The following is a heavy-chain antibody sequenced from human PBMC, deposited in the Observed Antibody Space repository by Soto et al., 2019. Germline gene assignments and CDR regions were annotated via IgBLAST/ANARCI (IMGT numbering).Heavy chain of an antibody. CDR2: ISSLSSPR. CDR3: VREDILGARSFDY. V-gene: IGHV3-48*02. D-gene: IGHD1-26*01. Sequence: GGALNLSCTASGFTFCCYSMNWLRQAPGKGLEWISYISSLSSPRYYAESVEGRLIISRDNAKNSLYLQMNSLRDEDTAVYFCVREDILGARSFDYWGQGTRVTVSS. CDR1: GFTFCCYS. J-gene: IGHJ4*02.